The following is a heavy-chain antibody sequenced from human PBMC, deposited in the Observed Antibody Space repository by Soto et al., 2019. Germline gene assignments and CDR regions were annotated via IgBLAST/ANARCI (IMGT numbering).Heavy chain of an antibody. CDR1: GGRFETIA. J-gene: IGHJ6*02. CDR2: IIPIFRTP. V-gene: IGHV1-69*13. D-gene: IGHD5-12*01. Sequence: VKVSWEDCGGRFETIAISWLRQAHGQGFEWLGGIIPIFRTPDYAQKFQGRVTIIADESASTAYMELSSLRSEDTAVYYCARDKERQRLVGTDYCAMDIWGQGTTVTVSS. CDR3: ARDKERQRLVGTDYCAMDI.